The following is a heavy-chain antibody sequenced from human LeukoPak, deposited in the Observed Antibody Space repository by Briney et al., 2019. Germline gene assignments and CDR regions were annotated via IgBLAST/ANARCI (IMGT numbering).Heavy chain of an antibody. J-gene: IGHJ5*02. CDR1: GYTFTSYD. Sequence: ASVKVSCKASGYTFTSYDINWVRQATGQGLEWMGWMNPNSGNTGYAQKFQGRVTMTRNTSISTAYMELSSLRSEDTAVYYCARSATVAGTRRRGCWFDPWGQGTLVTVSS. D-gene: IGHD6-19*01. CDR3: ARSATVAGTRRRGCWFDP. CDR2: MNPNSGNT. V-gene: IGHV1-8*01.